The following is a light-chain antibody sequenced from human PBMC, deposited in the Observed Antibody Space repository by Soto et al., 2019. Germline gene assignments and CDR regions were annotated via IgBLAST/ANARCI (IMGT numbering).Light chain of an antibody. J-gene: IGKJ3*01. Sequence: DIQMTQSPSSLSASVGDRVTITCRASQGISNYLAWYQQKPGKVPKLLIYAASALQSGVPSRFRGSRAGTDFTLTISSLQPEDVAIYYCHNYNIAPLSFGPGTKVDIK. CDR3: HNYNIAPLS. CDR1: QGISNY. V-gene: IGKV1-27*01. CDR2: AAS.